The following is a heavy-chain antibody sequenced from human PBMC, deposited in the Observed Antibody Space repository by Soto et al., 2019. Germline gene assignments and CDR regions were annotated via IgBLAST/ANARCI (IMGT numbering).Heavy chain of an antibody. CDR2: INAGNGNT. Sequence: ALVPVSCKASGYTYRSYHITWVRQDPGQRLEWMGWINAGNGNTKYSQKFQGRVTITRDTSASTAYMELSSLRSEDTAVYYCARGGSLYWYFDLWGRGTLVTVSS. V-gene: IGHV1-3*01. D-gene: IGHD1-26*01. J-gene: IGHJ2*01. CDR3: ARGGSLYWYFDL. CDR1: GYTYRSYH.